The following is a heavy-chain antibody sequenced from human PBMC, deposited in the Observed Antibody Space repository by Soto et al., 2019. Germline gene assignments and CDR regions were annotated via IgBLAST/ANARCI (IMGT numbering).Heavy chain of an antibody. CDR2: IIPIFGTV. CDR3: ATGGERDYYDNSGWR. CDR1: GGTFSNYA. D-gene: IGHD3-22*01. J-gene: IGHJ1*01. Sequence: QVQLVQSGAEVKKPGSSVKVSCKASGGTFSNYALDWVRQAPGQGLEWMGGIIPIFGTVRHAQNFQGRVTIIADESTATAYMVLSSLRYEDTAMYYCATGGERDYYDNSGWRWGQGTLVTVSS. V-gene: IGHV1-69*12.